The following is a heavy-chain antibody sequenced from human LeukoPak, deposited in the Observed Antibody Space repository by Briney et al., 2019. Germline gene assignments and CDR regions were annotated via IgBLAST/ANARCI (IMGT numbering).Heavy chain of an antibody. CDR3: ARYLRMLYGGGGDYYFYMDV. CDR1: GFTFSSYS. J-gene: IGHJ6*03. CDR2: ISSSSSYI. Sequence: GGSLRLSCAASGFTFSSYSMNWVRQPPGKGLEWVASISSSSSYIYYVDSVKGRFTISRDNAKNSLYLQLSSLRAEDTALFYCARYLRMLYGGGGDYYFYMDVWGKGTTVTVSS. V-gene: IGHV3-21*01. D-gene: IGHD2-8*01.